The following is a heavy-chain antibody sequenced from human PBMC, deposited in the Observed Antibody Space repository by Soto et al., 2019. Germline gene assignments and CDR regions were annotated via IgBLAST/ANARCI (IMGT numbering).Heavy chain of an antibody. D-gene: IGHD7-27*01. CDR1: GFTFSGYW. J-gene: IGHJ6*02. Sequence: GGSLRLSCAASGFTFSGYWMHWVRQAPGKGLVWVSRISTAGGTTTYADSVEGRFTISRDNAKNTLYLQMNSLRAEDTAVYYCAKPKWGKGMDVWGQGTTVTVSS. CDR3: AKPKWGKGMDV. CDR2: ISTAGGTT. V-gene: IGHV3-74*03.